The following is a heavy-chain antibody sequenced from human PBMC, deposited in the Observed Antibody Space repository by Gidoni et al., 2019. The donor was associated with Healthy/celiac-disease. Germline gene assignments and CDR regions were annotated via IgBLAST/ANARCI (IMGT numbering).Heavy chain of an antibody. Sequence: QVQLVESGGGVVQPGRSLRLSCAASGFTFSSYGMHWVRQAPGKGLDWVAVIWYDGSNKYYADSVKGRFTISRDNSKNTLYLQMNSLRAEDTAVYYCARDMTRDGAGSWGQGTLVTVSS. J-gene: IGHJ5*02. V-gene: IGHV3-33*01. CDR3: ARDMTRDGAGS. CDR1: GFTFSSYG. CDR2: IWYDGSNK. D-gene: IGHD2-21*02.